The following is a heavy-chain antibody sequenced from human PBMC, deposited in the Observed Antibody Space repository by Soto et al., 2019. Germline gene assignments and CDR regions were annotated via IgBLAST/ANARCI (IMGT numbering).Heavy chain of an antibody. CDR1: GGSFSGYY. J-gene: IGHJ4*02. V-gene: IGHV4-34*01. CDR2: INHSGST. CDR3: ARAGSSTSYFDY. Sequence: PSETLSLTCAVYGGSFSGYYWSCIRQPPGKGLEWIGEINHSGSTNYNPSLKSRVTISVDTSKNQFSLKLSSVTAADTAVYYCARAGSSTSYFDYWGQGTLVTVS. D-gene: IGHD6-13*01.